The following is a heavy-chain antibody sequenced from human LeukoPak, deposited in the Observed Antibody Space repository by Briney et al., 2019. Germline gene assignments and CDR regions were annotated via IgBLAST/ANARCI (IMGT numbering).Heavy chain of an antibody. J-gene: IGHJ4*02. CDR3: AKDQSSGWGNYFDY. CDR2: ISGSGGST. Sequence: GGSLRLSCAASGFTFSAFWMHWVRQAPGKGLEWVSAISGSGGSTYYADSVKGRFTISRDNSKNTLYLQMNSLRAEDTAVYYCAKDQSSGWGNYFDYWGQGTLVTVSS. V-gene: IGHV3-23*01. D-gene: IGHD6-19*01. CDR1: GFTFSAFW.